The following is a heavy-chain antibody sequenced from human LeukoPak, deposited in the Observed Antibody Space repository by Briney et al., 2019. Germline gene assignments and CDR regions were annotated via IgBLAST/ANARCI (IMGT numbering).Heavy chain of an antibody. V-gene: IGHV3-9*01. CDR2: ISWNSGSI. CDR1: GFTFDDYA. Sequence: PGGSLRLSCAASGFTFDDYAMHWVRQAPGKGLEWVSGISWNSGSIGYADSVKGRFTISRDNAKNSLYLQMNSLRAEDTALYYCAKDTSLIAVAGTGQFDHWGQRTLVTVSS. CDR3: AKDTSLIAVAGTGQFDH. J-gene: IGHJ5*02. D-gene: IGHD6-19*01.